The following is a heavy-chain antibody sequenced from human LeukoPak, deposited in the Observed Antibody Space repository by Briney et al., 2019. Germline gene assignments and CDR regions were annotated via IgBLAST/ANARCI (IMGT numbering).Heavy chain of an antibody. Sequence: GGSLRLSCSAPGFTFSTSGMQWVRRAPDKGLQYVSVITRNGDSTYYVDSVKGRFTISRDNSKSTLYLQMNSLRTEDTAVYYCTKDAPGGIDHWGQGTLVTVSS. CDR1: GFTFSTSG. CDR3: TKDAPGGIDH. V-gene: IGHV3-64D*09. CDR2: ITRNGDST. J-gene: IGHJ4*02. D-gene: IGHD3-16*01.